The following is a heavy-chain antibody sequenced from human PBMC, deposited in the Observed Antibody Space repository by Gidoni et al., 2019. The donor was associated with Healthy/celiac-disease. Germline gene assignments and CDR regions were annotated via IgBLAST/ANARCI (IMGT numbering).Heavy chain of an antibody. V-gene: IGHV4-59*01. D-gene: IGHD1-26*01. CDR3: ARGASGSYSLVRAGGYFDY. J-gene: IGHJ4*02. CDR2: IYYSGST. Sequence: QVQLQESGPGLVKPSETLSLTCPVSGGSISSYSWSWIRQPPGKGLEWIGYIYYSGSTNYNPSLKSRVTISVDTSKNQFSLKLSSVTAADTAVDYCARGASGSYSLVRAGGYFDYWGQGTLVTVSS. CDR1: GGSISSYS.